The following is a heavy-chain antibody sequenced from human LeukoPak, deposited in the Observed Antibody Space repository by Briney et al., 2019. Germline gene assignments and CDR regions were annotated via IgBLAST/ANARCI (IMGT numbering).Heavy chain of an antibody. V-gene: IGHV4-59*01. CDR1: GGSISSYY. D-gene: IGHD3-10*01. J-gene: IGHJ4*02. CDR2: IHYSGST. CDR3: ARARFGEHFDY. Sequence: PSETLSLTCTVSGGSISSYYWSWIRQPPGKGLEWIGYIHYSGSTNYNPSLKSRVTISLDTSKNQFSLKLSSVTAADTAVYYCARARFGEHFDYWGQGTLVTVSS.